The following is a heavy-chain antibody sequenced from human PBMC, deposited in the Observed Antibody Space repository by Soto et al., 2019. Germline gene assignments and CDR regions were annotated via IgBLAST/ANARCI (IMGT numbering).Heavy chain of an antibody. J-gene: IGHJ4*02. D-gene: IGHD3-22*01. CDR3: AKDSYDSSGYSVNY. V-gene: IGHV3-23*01. CDR1: GFTFSSYA. CDR2: ISGSGGST. Sequence: PGGSLRLSCAASGFTFSSYAMSWVRQAPGKGLEWVSAISGSGGSTYYADSVKGRFTISRDNSKNTLYLQMNRLRAEDTAVYYCAKDSYDSSGYSVNYWGQGTLVTVSS.